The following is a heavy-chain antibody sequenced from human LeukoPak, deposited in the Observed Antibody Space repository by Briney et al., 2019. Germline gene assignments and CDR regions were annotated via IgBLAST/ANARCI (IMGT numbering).Heavy chain of an antibody. J-gene: IGHJ3*02. CDR1: GGSINSYY. D-gene: IGHD2-15*01. CDR3: VRHLSAGRPAFDI. Sequence: SETLSLTCTVSGGSINSYYWSWIRQPPGKGLEGIGYIYYSGSTNYNPSLKSRVTISVDTSNNKFSLKLTSLTAADTAVYYCVRHLSAGRPAFDIWGQGTMVTVSS. CDR2: IYYSGST. V-gene: IGHV4-59*08.